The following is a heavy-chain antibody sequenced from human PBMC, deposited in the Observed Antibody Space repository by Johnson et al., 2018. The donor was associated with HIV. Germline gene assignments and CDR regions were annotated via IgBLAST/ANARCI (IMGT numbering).Heavy chain of an antibody. CDR3: AKDRELLELSHAFDS. J-gene: IGHJ3*02. D-gene: IGHD1-7*01. CDR1: GFTFSHYW. Sequence: VYLVESGGNLVQPGGSLRLSCAESGFTFSHYWMTWVRQAPGKGLEWVANINQDGSERYYVDSVTGRFTISRDNAKKSVYLQMNSLRVEDTALYYCAKDRELLELSHAFDSWGQGTMVTVSS. V-gene: IGHV3-7*05. CDR2: INQDGSER.